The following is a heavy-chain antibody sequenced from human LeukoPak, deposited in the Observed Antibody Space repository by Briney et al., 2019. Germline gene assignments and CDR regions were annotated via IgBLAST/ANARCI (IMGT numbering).Heavy chain of an antibody. CDR3: LTMIVVVTNS. CDR2: FNPNSGGA. V-gene: IGHV1-2*02. Sequence: ASVKVSCKASGYTFTDHYIHWVRQAPGQGLEWMGWFNPNSGGADYAQKFQGRVTMTRGTSITTAYMELSSLRSDDTAVYYCLTMIVVVTNSWGQGTLVTVSS. D-gene: IGHD3-22*01. CDR1: GYTFTDHY. J-gene: IGHJ4*02.